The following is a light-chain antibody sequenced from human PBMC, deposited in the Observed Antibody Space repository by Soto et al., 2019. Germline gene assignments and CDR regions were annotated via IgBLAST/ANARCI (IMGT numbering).Light chain of an antibody. CDR2: DAS. V-gene: IGKV3-11*01. Sequence: EIVLTQSPGTLSLSPGERATLSCRSSQSVSSIYLAWYQQKPGQAPRLLIYDASNRATGIPARFSGSGSGTDFTLTISSLEPEDFAVYYCQQRSNWPPITFGQGTRLEI. CDR3: QQRSNWPPIT. J-gene: IGKJ5*01. CDR1: QSVSSIY.